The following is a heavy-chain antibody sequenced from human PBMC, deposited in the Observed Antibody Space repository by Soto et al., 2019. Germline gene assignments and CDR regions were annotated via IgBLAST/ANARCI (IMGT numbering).Heavy chain of an antibody. CDR2: IDPSDSYT. CDR1: GYSFTSYW. Sequence: HGESLKISCRGSGYSFTSYWISWVRQMPGKGLEWMGRIDPSDSYTNYSPSFQGHVTISADKSISTAYLQWSSLKASDTAMYYCARERGYYFDYWGQGTLVTVSS. CDR3: ARERGYYFDY. J-gene: IGHJ4*02. D-gene: IGHD5-12*01. V-gene: IGHV5-10-1*01.